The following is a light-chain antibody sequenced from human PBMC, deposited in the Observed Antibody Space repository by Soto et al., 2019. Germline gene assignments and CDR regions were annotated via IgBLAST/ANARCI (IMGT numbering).Light chain of an antibody. V-gene: IGKV3-20*01. J-gene: IGKJ2*01. CDR1: QSVSSSY. CDR3: QQFGNSPYT. CDR2: GAS. Sequence: EIVLTQSPGTLSLSPGVRATLSCRASQSVSSSYLAWYQQKPGQTPKLLIYGASNRATGIPDRFSGSGSGTDFTLTISRLEPEDFAVYYCQQFGNSPYTFGQGTKLEIK.